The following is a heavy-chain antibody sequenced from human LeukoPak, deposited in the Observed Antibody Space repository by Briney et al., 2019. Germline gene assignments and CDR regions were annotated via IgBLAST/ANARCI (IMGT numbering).Heavy chain of an antibody. CDR1: GFTFSSYW. Sequence: GGSLRLSCAASGFTFSSYWMSWVRQAPGKGLEWVANIKQDGSGKYYVDSVKGRFTISRDNAKNSLYLQMNSLRAEDTAVYYCARDSSGYDFWSGLFQHWGQGTLVTVSS. J-gene: IGHJ1*01. V-gene: IGHV3-7*01. CDR2: IKQDGSGK. CDR3: ARDSSGYDFWSGLFQH. D-gene: IGHD3-3*01.